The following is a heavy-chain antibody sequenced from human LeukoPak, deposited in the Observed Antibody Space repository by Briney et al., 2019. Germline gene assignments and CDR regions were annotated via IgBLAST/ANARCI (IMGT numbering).Heavy chain of an antibody. CDR1: GFTFSSYT. Sequence: GGSLRLSCAASGFTFSSYTMSWVRLAPGKGLEWVSAISGSGGSTYYADSVKGRFTISRDNSKNTLYLQMNSLRAEDTAVYYCAKDTTSGWPNWFDPWGQGTLVTVSS. D-gene: IGHD6-19*01. J-gene: IGHJ5*02. CDR3: AKDTTSGWPNWFDP. V-gene: IGHV3-23*01. CDR2: ISGSGGST.